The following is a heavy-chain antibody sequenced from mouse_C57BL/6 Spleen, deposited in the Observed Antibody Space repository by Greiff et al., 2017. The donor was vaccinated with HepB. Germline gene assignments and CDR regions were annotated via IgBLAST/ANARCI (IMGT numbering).Heavy chain of an antibody. CDR3: ARNYDLAWFAY. V-gene: IGHV1-82*01. CDR2: IYPGDGDT. J-gene: IGHJ3*01. CDR1: GYAFSSSW. D-gene: IGHD2-4*01. Sequence: LQESGPELVKPGASVKISCKASGYAFSSSWMNWVKQRPGKGLEWIGRIYPGDGDTNYNGKFKGKATLTADKSSSTAYMQLSSLTSEDSAVYFCARNYDLAWFAYWGQGTLVTVSA.